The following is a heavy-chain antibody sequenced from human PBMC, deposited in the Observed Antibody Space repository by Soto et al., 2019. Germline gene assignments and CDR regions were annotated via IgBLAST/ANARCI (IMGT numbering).Heavy chain of an antibody. J-gene: IGHJ5*02. CDR1: GGSISSGGYY. Sequence: QVQLQESGPGLVKPSQTLSLTCTVSGGSISSGGYYWSWIRQHPGKGLEWIGYIYYSGSTYYNPSLKSRVTISVDKYKSQFSLQLSSVTAADTAVYYCARDNQPHYPAIPVEWSDPWGQGTLVTVSS. CDR2: IYYSGST. CDR3: ARDNQPHYPAIPVEWSDP. V-gene: IGHV4-31*03. D-gene: IGHD3-10*01.